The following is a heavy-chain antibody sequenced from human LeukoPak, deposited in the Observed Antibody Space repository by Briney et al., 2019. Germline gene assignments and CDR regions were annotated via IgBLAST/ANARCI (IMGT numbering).Heavy chain of an antibody. Sequence: GGSLRLSCAASGFTFSSYAMSWVRQAPGKGLEWVSVISGSGVYTYYADSVKGRFTISRDNAKNSLYLQMNSLRAEDTAVYYCARFHQIGYYYGMDVWGQGTTVTVSS. CDR2: ISGSGVYT. V-gene: IGHV3-21*01. CDR1: GFTFSSYA. CDR3: ARFHQIGYYYGMDV. J-gene: IGHJ6*02.